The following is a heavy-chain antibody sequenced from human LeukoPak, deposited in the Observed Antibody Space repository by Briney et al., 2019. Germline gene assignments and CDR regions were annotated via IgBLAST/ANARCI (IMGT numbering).Heavy chain of an antibody. CDR1: GFTFSSYA. CDR3: ARAPGYSSSWYHYYYYYYGMDV. CDR2: ISGSDGNT. V-gene: IGHV3-23*01. J-gene: IGHJ6*02. Sequence: GGSLRLSCAASGFTFSSYAMSWVRQAPGKGLEWFSAISGSDGNTYYADSVKGRFTISRDNAKNTLYLQMNSLRAEDTAVYYCARAPGYSSSWYHYYYYYYGMDVWGQGTTVTVSS. D-gene: IGHD6-13*01.